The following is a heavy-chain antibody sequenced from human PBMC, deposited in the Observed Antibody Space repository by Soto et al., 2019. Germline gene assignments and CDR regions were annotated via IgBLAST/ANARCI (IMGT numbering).Heavy chain of an antibody. CDR1: GFTFSSYA. CDR2: ISYDGSNK. D-gene: IGHD5-18*01. J-gene: IGHJ4*02. V-gene: IGHV3-30*04. CDR3: ARECGYSYGCFDY. Sequence: GGSLRLSCAASGFTFSSYAMHWVRQAPGKGLEWVAVISYDGSNKYYADSVKGRFTISRDNSKNTLYLQMNSLRAEDTAVYYCARECGYSYGCFDYWGQGTLVTVSS.